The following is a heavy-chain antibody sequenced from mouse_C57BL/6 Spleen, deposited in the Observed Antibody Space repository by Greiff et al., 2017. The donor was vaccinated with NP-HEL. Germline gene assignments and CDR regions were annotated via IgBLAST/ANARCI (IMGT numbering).Heavy chain of an antibody. CDR2: IDPETGGT. CDR3: TAYYSNYNYYAMDY. D-gene: IGHD2-5*01. CDR1: GYTFTDYE. Sequence: QVQLQQSGAELVRPGASVTLSCKASGYTFTDYEMHWVKQTPVHGLEWIGAIDPETGGTAYNQKFKGKAILTADKSSSTAYMELRSLTSEDSAFYYCTAYYSNYNYYAMDYWGQGTSVTVSS. J-gene: IGHJ4*01. V-gene: IGHV1-15*01.